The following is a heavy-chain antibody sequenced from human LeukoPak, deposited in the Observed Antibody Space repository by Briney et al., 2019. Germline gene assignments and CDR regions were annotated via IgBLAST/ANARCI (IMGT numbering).Heavy chain of an antibody. J-gene: IGHJ4*02. D-gene: IGHD2-21*01. CDR3: AVAPGDY. Sequence: GESLKISCKASGYTFTGYYMHWVRQAPGQGLEWMGWINPNTGDTHYAQKFQGRVTLTRDTSITTVYMELSRLTSDDTAIFYCAVAPGDYWGQGTLVTVSS. CDR1: GYTFTGYY. CDR2: INPNTGDT. V-gene: IGHV1-2*02.